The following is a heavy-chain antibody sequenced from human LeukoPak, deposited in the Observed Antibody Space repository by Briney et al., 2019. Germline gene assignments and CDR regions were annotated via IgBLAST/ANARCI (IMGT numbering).Heavy chain of an antibody. Sequence: GGSLRLSCAASGFTFSSYSMNWVRQAPGKGLEWVSYISSSSSTIYYADSVKGRFTISRDNAKNSLYLQMNSLRAEDTAVYYCAKGYCSSTSCTYYYYYYMDVWGKGTTVTVSS. J-gene: IGHJ6*03. CDR3: AKGYCSSTSCTYYYYYYMDV. CDR1: GFTFSSYS. V-gene: IGHV3-48*01. CDR2: ISSSSSTI. D-gene: IGHD2-2*01.